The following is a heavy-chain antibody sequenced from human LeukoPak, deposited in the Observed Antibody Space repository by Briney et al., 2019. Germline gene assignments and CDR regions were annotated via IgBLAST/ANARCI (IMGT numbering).Heavy chain of an antibody. Sequence: PSETLSLTCTVSGGSISSFYWSWIRQPPEKGLEWIGYIYYSGSTNYNPSLKSRVTISVDTSKNQFSLKLSSVTAADTAVYYCARHTGVGAPAFGWGGPGCRFDYWGQGTLVTVSS. V-gene: IGHV4-59*08. CDR2: IYYSGST. D-gene: IGHD1-26*01. CDR1: GGSISSFY. CDR3: ARHTGVGAPAFGWGGPGCRFDY. J-gene: IGHJ4*02.